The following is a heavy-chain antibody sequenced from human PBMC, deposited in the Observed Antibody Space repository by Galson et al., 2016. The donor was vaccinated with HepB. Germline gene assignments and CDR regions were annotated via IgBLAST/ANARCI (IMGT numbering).Heavy chain of an antibody. CDR1: GGSISGYY. D-gene: IGHD3-3*01. CDR2: IYYSGST. CDR3: ARLEGVGGGWGH. Sequence: SETLSLTCTVSGGSISGYYWSWIRQPPGKGLEWIGYIYYSGSTSYSPSLRSRVTISVDTSNNQFSLRLNSVTAADAAVYYCARLEGVGGGWGHWGQGTLLTVSS. V-gene: IGHV4-59*08. J-gene: IGHJ4*02.